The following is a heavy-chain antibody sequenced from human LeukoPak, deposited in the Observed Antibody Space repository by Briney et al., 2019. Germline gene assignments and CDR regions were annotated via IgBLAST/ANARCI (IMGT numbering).Heavy chain of an antibody. Sequence: PGGSLRLSCTASGFKFDDYDMSWVRQVPGKGLEWVSAISGSGGSTYYADSVKGRFTISRDNSKNSLYLQMSILRAADTAVYYCARVRIAVAVSAFDIWGQGTMVTVSS. CDR1: GFKFDDYD. J-gene: IGHJ3*02. CDR3: ARVRIAVAVSAFDI. V-gene: IGHV3-23*01. CDR2: ISGSGGST. D-gene: IGHD6-19*01.